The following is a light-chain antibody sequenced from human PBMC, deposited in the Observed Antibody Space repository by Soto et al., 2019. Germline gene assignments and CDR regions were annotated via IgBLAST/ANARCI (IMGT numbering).Light chain of an antibody. CDR1: QSVSSSY. Sequence: EIVLTQSPGTLSLSPGERATLSCRASQSVSSSYLAWYQQKPGQAPRLLIYGASSRATGIPDRFSGSGSGTDFTLTISRLEPEDFAVYYCQQYGSIGYTFGQGTKLEIK. J-gene: IGKJ2*01. CDR3: QQYGSIGYT. CDR2: GAS. V-gene: IGKV3-20*01.